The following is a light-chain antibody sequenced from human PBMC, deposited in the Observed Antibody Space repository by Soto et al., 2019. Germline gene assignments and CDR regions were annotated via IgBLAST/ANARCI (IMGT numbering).Light chain of an antibody. J-gene: IGLJ1*01. V-gene: IGLV1-44*01. CDR2: SNN. CDR1: SSNIGSNT. CDR3: AAWDDSLNGPYV. Sequence: QSALTQAPSASGTPGQRVTISCSGSSSNIGSNTVNWYQQLPGTAPKLLIYSNNQRPSGVPDRFSGSKSGTSASLAISGLQSEDEADYYCAAWDDSLNGPYVFGTGTKVTVL.